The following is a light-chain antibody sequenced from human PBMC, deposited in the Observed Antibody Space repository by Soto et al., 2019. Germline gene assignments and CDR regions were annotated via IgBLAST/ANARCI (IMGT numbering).Light chain of an antibody. CDR3: QQYNNWPPLFT. J-gene: IGKJ3*01. CDR1: QSVSSN. CDR2: GAY. Sequence: EIVMTQSPATLSVSPGERATLSCRASQSVSSNLAWYQQKPGQAPRLLIYGAYIRATGIPARFSGSGSGTEFTLTISSLQSEDFAVYYCQQYNNWPPLFTFGPGTKVDIK. V-gene: IGKV3-15*01.